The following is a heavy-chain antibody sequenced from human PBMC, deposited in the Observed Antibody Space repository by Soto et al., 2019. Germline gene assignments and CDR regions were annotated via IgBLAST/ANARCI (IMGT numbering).Heavy chain of an antibody. CDR2: INPNSGNT. CDR3: ARTLYGDNVDY. CDR1: GYTFTGYA. J-gene: IGHJ4*02. D-gene: IGHD4-17*01. Sequence: ASVKVSCKASGYTFTGYAMHWVRQAPGQRLEWMGWINPNSGNTGYAQKFQGRVTMTRNTSISTAYMELSSLRSEDTAVYYCARTLYGDNVDYWGQGTLVTVSS. V-gene: IGHV1-8*02.